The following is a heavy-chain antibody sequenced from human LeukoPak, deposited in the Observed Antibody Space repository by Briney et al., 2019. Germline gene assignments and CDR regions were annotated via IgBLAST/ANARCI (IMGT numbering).Heavy chain of an antibody. Sequence: GRSLRLSCAASGFTFSNYDMHWVRQAPGKGLEWVAVISYDGNNKDFADSVKGRFTTSRDNSKNTLYLQMNSLRAEDTAVYYCARGNNVLMVTGCFDYWGQGTLVTVSS. CDR1: GFTFSNYD. V-gene: IGHV3-30-3*01. D-gene: IGHD2-21*02. CDR2: ISYDGNNK. CDR3: ARGNNVLMVTGCFDY. J-gene: IGHJ4*02.